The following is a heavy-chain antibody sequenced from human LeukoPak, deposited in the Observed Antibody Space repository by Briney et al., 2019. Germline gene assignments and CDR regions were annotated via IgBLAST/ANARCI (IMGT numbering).Heavy chain of an antibody. CDR1: VGSISTYY. CDR2: IYYSGST. Sequence: SETLSLTCTVSVGSISTYYWSWIRQPAGKGLEWIGYIYYSGSTSYDPSLKSRVTISVDTSKNQFSLKLSSVTAADTAVYYCARAGYYYDSKRKFDPWGQGTLVTVSS. V-gene: IGHV4-59*08. D-gene: IGHD3-22*01. J-gene: IGHJ5*02. CDR3: ARAGYYYDSKRKFDP.